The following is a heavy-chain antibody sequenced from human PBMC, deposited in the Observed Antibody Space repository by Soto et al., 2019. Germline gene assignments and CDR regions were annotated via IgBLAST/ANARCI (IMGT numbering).Heavy chain of an antibody. J-gene: IGHJ5*01. Sequence: VQMMQSGAEVKKPGASVKVSCKASGYMFIAYGIAWVRQAPGQGLEGMGWISAYNGKTNYAQKFQGRVNMTTDTSTSTAYMEMRSLRSDDTAVYYCARGVPRGNSGSDGGWFDPWGQGTLVTVSS. D-gene: IGHD5-12*01. V-gene: IGHV1-18*01. CDR1: GYMFIAYG. CDR2: ISAYNGKT. CDR3: ARGVPRGNSGSDGGWFDP.